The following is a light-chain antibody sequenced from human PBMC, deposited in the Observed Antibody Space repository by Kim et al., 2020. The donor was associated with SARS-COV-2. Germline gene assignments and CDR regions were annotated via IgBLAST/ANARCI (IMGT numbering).Light chain of an antibody. V-gene: IGKV1-9*01. CDR1: QVISSY. J-gene: IGKJ4*01. CDR3: QQLNRYPPT. CDR2: AAS. Sequence: DIQLTQSPSFLSASVGDRVTITCRASQVISSYLAWYQQKPGKAPKLLIYAASTLQSGVPSRFSGSGSGTEFTLTISSLQPEDFATYYCQQLNRYPPTFGGGTKVDIK.